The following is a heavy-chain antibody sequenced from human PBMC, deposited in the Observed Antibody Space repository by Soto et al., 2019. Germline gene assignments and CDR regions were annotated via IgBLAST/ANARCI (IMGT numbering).Heavy chain of an antibody. CDR1: GGSIGSGGHY. J-gene: IGHJ5*02. D-gene: IGHD2-2*01. Sequence: QVQLEASGPGLVKPSQTLSLTCTVSGGSIGSGGHYWSWIRQHPGKGPECIGYISYSGSTYYHPPLTRRVTTPLETARNQFSLRFTCLAAAVTAVYYCAGAKDCTRACCSGVNWFDPRGHEALVTVSS. CDR3: AGAKDCTRACCSGVNWFDP. V-gene: IGHV4-31*03. CDR2: ISYSGST.